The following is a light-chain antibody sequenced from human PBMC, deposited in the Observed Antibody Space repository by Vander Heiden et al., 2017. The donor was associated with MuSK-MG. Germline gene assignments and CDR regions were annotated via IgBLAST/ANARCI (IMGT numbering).Light chain of an antibody. J-gene: IGKJ2*01. V-gene: IGKV3-20*01. CDR3: QQYGRSPYS. CDR1: QSVSSTY. CDR2: GAS. Sequence: EIVLTQSPGTLSLSPGERAPLPCRASQSVSSTYLAWYQQKPGQAPRLLIYGASSRATGIPDRFTGSGSGTDFTLTISRLEPEDFAVYYCQQYGRSPYSFGQGTKLEIK.